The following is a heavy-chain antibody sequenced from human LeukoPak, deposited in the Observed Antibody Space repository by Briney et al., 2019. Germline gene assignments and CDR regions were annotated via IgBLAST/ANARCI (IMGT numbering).Heavy chain of an antibody. CDR1: GYTFTSYG. CDR2: ISAYNGNT. Sequence: GASVKVSCKASGYTFTSYGISWVRQAPGQGLEWMGWISAYNGNTNYAQKLQGRVTMTTDTSTSTAYMELRSLRSDDTAVYYCARDSSYDSSGYYLSWGQGTLVTVSS. J-gene: IGHJ4*02. CDR3: ARDSSYDSSGYYLS. V-gene: IGHV1-18*01. D-gene: IGHD3-22*01.